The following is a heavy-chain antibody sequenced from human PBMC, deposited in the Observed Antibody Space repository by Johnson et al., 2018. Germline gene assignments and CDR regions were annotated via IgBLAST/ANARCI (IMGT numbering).Heavy chain of an antibody. V-gene: IGHV3-30*18. CDR2: ISYDGSNK. CDR1: GFTFSSYG. D-gene: IGHD1-26*01. J-gene: IGHJ1*01. Sequence: QVQLVESGGGVVQPGRSLRLSCAASGFTFSSYGMHWVRQAPGKGLEWVAVISYDGSNKYYADSVKGRFTISRENSKNTLYLQMNSLRAEDTAVYYCAKDPVKWERLRFGYFQHWGQGTLVTGSS. CDR3: AKDPVKWERLRFGYFQH.